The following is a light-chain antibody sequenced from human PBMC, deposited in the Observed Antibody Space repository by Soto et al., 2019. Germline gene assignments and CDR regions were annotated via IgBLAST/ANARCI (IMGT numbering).Light chain of an antibody. V-gene: IGLV2-14*03. J-gene: IGLJ2*01. CDR3: SSYAGSNNVV. CDR1: SRDIGAYDY. CDR2: DVS. Sequence: QSVLTQPASVSGSPGQSVTISCTGTSRDIGAYDYVSWYQQHPGGVPKLLIYDVSSRPAGVSSRFSGSKSGNTASLTISGLQADDESHYYCSSYAGSNNVVFGGGTKLTVL.